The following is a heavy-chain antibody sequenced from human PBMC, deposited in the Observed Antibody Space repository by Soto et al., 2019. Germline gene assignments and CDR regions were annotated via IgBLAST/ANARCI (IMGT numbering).Heavy chain of an antibody. D-gene: IGHD6-13*01. Sequence: PGGSLRLSCAASGFTFSSYGMHWVRQAPGKGLEWVAVIWYDGSNKYYADSVKGRFTISRDNSKNTLYLQMNSLRAEDTAVYYCARTPIIAAAGTDAFDIWGQWTMVTVSS. CDR2: IWYDGSNK. J-gene: IGHJ3*02. CDR3: ARTPIIAAAGTDAFDI. CDR1: GFTFSSYG. V-gene: IGHV3-33*01.